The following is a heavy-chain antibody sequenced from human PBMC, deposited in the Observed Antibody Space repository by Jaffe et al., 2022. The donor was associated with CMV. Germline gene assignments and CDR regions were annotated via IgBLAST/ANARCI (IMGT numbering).Heavy chain of an antibody. D-gene: IGHD2-2*01. CDR2: IYYSGST. CDR3: ARPYCSSTSCYRFDP. CDR1: GGSISSSSYY. Sequence: QLQLQESGPGLVKPSETLSLTCTVSGGSISSSSYYWGWIRQPPGKGLEWIGSIYYSGSTYYNPSLKSRVTISVDTSKNQFSLKLSSVTAADTAVYYCARPYCSSTSCYRFDPWGQGTLVTVSS. J-gene: IGHJ5*02. V-gene: IGHV4-39*01.